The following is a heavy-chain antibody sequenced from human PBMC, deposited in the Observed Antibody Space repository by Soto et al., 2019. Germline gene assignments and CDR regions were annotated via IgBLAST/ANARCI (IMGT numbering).Heavy chain of an antibody. J-gene: IGHJ1*01. V-gene: IGHV3-9*01. D-gene: IGHD6-13*01. CDR2: INWNSGSI. Sequence: EVQLVESGGGLVQPGRSLRLSCAASGFTFDDYAMHWVRQVPGKGLEVVSGINWNSGSIGYGDSVKGRFAISRDKAKNSPQMQMHSLSAEDTAFYYCVKDESINWYSLPFRHWGQGTLVSVSS. CDR3: VKDESINWYSLPFRH. CDR1: GFTFDDYA.